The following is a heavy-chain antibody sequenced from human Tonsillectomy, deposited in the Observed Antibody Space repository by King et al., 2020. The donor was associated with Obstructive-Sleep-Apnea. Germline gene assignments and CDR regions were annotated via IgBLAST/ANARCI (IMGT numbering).Heavy chain of an antibody. V-gene: IGHV4-39*07. CDR1: GGSISSSSYY. D-gene: IGHD3/OR15-3a*01. CDR3: ARVISPPSWYFDY. CDR2: IYYSGST. J-gene: IGHJ4*02. Sequence: QLQESGPGLVKPSETLSLTCTVSGGSISSSSYYWGWIRQPPGKGLEWIGSIYYSGSTYYNPSLKSRVTISVDTSKNQFSLKLSSVTAADTAVYYCARVISPPSWYFDYRGQGTLVTVSS.